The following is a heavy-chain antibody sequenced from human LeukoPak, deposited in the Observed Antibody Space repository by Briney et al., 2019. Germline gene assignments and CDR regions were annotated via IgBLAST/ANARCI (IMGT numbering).Heavy chain of an antibody. CDR3: TSNYGSGSYYNGIDY. CDR2: INWNGGST. D-gene: IGHD3-10*01. J-gene: IGHJ4*02. V-gene: IGHV3-20*04. Sequence: PGRSLRLSCAASGFTFDDYGMNWVRQAPGKGLEWVSGINWNGGSTGYADSVKGRFTISRDDAKNSLYLQMNSLRAEDTALYYCTSNYGSGSYYNGIDYWGQGTLVTVSS. CDR1: GFTFDDYG.